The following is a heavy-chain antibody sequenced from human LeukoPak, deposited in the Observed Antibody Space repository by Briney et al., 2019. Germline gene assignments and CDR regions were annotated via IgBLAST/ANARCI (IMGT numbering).Heavy chain of an antibody. CDR2: TYYRSNWYD. D-gene: IGHD6-13*01. V-gene: IGHV6-1*01. Sequence: SQTLSLTCAISGDHFSSNSATWKWIRQSPSRGLEWLGRTYYRSNWYDTYALPVKGRITINPDTSKNQFSLHLNSVTPDDTAVYYCARDPYGSSWYDSWGQGTLVTVYS. CDR3: ARDPYGSSWYDS. J-gene: IGHJ5*01. CDR1: GDHFSSNSAT.